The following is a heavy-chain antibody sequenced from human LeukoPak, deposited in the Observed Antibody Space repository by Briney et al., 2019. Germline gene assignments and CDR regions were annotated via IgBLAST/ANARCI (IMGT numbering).Heavy chain of an antibody. CDR1: GGSISSSSYY. D-gene: IGHD4-11*01. CDR2: IYYSGST. CDR3: ASLTDYSNYTLGYYYYTDV. Sequence: SETLSLTCTVSGGSISSSSYYWGWIRQPPGKGLEWIGSIYYSGSTYYNPSLKSRVTISVDTSKNQFSLKLSSVPAADTAVYYCASLTDYSNYTLGYYYYTDVWGKGTTVTVSS. V-gene: IGHV4-39*01. J-gene: IGHJ6*03.